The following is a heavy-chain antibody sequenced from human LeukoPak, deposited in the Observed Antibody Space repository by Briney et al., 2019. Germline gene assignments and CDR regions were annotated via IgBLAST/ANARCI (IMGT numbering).Heavy chain of an antibody. CDR3: ARGYGDYVPIDI. D-gene: IGHD4-17*01. Sequence: SETLSLTCTVSGGSISSYYWSWIRQPPGKGLEWIGYIHYSGSTNYNPSLKSRVTISVDTSKNQFSLKLSSVTAADTAVYYCARGYGDYVPIDIWGQGTMVTVSS. J-gene: IGHJ3*02. V-gene: IGHV4-59*01. CDR2: IHYSGST. CDR1: GGSISSYY.